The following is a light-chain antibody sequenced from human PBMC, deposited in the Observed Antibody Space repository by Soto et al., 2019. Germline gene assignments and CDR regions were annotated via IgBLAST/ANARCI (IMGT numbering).Light chain of an antibody. CDR1: QDISNY. CDR3: QQYDNLPA. V-gene: IGKV1-33*01. J-gene: IGKJ2*01. Sequence: DIQMTQSPSSLSASVGDRVTITCQASQDISNYLNWYQQKPWKAPKLLIYDASNLETGVPSRFSGSGSWTDFTFTISSLQPEDIATYYCQQYDNLPAFGQGTKLEIK. CDR2: DAS.